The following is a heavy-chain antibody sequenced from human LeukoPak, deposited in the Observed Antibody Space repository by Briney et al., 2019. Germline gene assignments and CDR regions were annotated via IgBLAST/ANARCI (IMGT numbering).Heavy chain of an antibody. CDR3: AREYSSTWYGS. V-gene: IGHV4-59*01. CDR1: GGSIGTNY. Sequence: SETLSLTCSVSGGSIGTNYWSWIRQVPGKGLEWIGYSSYSGSSNYNPSLKSRVTISVDTSKTQFSLYLNSVTAADTAVYYCAREYSSTWYGSWGQGTLVTVSS. J-gene: IGHJ4*02. D-gene: IGHD6-13*01. CDR2: SSYSGSS.